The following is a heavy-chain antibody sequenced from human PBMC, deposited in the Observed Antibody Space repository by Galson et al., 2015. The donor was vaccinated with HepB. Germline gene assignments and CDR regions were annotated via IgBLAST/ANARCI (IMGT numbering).Heavy chain of an antibody. CDR3: ARSYRTMPFEN. CDR1: GGSISSADHY. CDR2: IYYSGVA. D-gene: IGHD3-3*01. J-gene: IGHJ4*02. Sequence: TLSLTCTVSGGSISSADHYWSWIRQPPGKGLEWIGYIYYSGVAHYSPSLRSRGTISLDTSKNQFSLNLTSVTAADTAVYFCARSYRTMPFENWGQGTLVTVSS. V-gene: IGHV4-30-4*01.